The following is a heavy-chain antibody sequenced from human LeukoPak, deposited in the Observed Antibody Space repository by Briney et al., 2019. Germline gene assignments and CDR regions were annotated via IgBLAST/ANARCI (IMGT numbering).Heavy chain of an antibody. Sequence: PGGSLRLSCAASGFTVSSNYMSWVRQAPGKGLEWVSVIYSGGSTYYADSVKGRFTISRDNSKNTLYLQMNSLRAEDTAVYYCAKGSGYDFWSGYTSLLDYWGQGTLVTVSS. CDR2: IYSGGST. J-gene: IGHJ4*02. CDR3: AKGSGYDFWSGYTSLLDY. V-gene: IGHV3-53*05. CDR1: GFTVSSNY. D-gene: IGHD3-3*01.